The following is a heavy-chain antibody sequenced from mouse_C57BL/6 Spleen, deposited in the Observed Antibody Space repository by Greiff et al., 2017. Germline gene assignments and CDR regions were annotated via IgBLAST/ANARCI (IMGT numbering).Heavy chain of an antibody. D-gene: IGHD2-2*01. CDR2: INPGSGGT. CDR1: GYAFTNYL. V-gene: IGHV1-54*01. CDR3: ARSENSTMVTTD. Sequence: QVQLQQSGAELVRPGTSVKVSCKASGYAFTNYLIEWVKQRPGQGLEWIGVINPGSGGTNYNEKFKGKATLTADKSSSTAYMQLSSLTSEDSAVYVCARSENSTMVTTDWGQGTTLTVSS. J-gene: IGHJ2*01.